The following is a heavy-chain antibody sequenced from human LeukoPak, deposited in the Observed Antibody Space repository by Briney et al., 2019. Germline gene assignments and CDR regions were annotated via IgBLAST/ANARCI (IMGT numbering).Heavy chain of an antibody. J-gene: IGHJ4*02. V-gene: IGHV1-2*02. CDR1: GYTFTGYY. CDR3: ARGLVVVAGGSFDY. CDR2: INPNSGGT. D-gene: IGHD2-15*01. Sequence: ASVKVSCKASGYTFTGYYMHWVRQAPGQGLEWMGWINPNSGGTNYAQKFQGRVTMTRDTSISTAYMELSRLRSDDTAVYYCARGLVVVAGGSFDYWGQGTLVTVSS.